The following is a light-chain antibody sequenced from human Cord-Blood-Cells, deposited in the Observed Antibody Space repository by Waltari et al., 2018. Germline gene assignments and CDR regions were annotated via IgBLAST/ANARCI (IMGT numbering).Light chain of an antibody. Sequence: DIQMTQSPSSLSASVGDRVTITCRASQSISSYLNWDQQKPGKAPKLLIYAASSLQSGVPSRFSGSGSWTDFTLTISSLQPEDFATYYCQQSYSTPPWTFGQGTKVEIK. CDR1: QSISSY. CDR3: QQSYSTPPWT. CDR2: AAS. J-gene: IGKJ1*01. V-gene: IGKV1-39*01.